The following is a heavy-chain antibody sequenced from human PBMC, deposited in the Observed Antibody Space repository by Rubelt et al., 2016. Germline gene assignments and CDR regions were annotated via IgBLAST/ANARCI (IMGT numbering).Heavy chain of an antibody. D-gene: IGHD6-19*01. CDR1: GYTFTTYG. CDR2: INTYNDKT. CDR3: AREPRSHVSDWYPVVPRLDH. V-gene: IGHV1-18*01. J-gene: IGHJ4*02. Sequence: QVHLVQSAIEVKKPGASVKISCKTSGYTFTTYGIIWARRAPGQGLEWMGWINTYNDKTNYPQKFQGRVSMTTDSSTNTAYMELRSLRSDDTAVYYCAREPRSHVSDWYPVVPRLDHWGQGTLVTVSS.